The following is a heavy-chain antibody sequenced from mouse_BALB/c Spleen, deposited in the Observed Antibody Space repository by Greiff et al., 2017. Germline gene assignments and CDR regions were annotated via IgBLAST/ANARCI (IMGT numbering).Heavy chain of an antibody. J-gene: IGHJ4*01. V-gene: IGHV2-2*02. CDR1: GFSLTSYG. D-gene: IGHD1-1*01. CDR3: ARKRATVVDRDGMDY. CDR2: IWSGGST. Sequence: VHVVESGPGLVQPSQCLSITCTVSGFSLTSYGVHWVRQSPGKGLEWLGVIWSGGSTDYYAAFISRLSISKDNSKCHVFFKMNSLQANDTAIYYCARKRATVVDRDGMDYWGQGTSVTV.